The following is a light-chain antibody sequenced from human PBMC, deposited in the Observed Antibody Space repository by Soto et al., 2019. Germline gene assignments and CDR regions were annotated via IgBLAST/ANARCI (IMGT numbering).Light chain of an antibody. V-gene: IGKV1-5*01. J-gene: IGKJ2*01. CDR3: QQYYNTPYT. CDR1: QTVNTW. CDR2: DAS. Sequence: DILMTQSPSTLSASVGDRVTITCRASQTVNTWLAWYQQKPGKAPKVLIFDASSLKTGVPSRFSGSGSGTEFTLTISSLQAGDEAVYHCQQYYNTPYTFGQGTKLEIK.